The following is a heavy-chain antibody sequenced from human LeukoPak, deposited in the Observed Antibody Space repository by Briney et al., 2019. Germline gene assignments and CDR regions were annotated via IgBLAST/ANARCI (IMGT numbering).Heavy chain of an antibody. D-gene: IGHD2-21*02. CDR3: ARRTLSKRSIIVVLTDTKFDS. J-gene: IGHJ4*02. Sequence: SETLSLTCAVYGGSFSDYYWTWIRQPPGKGLEWIGEINHSGSTNYNPSLKSRVTLSVDTSKNQFSLKVTSVAAADTAVYYCARRTLSKRSIIVVLTDTKFDSWGQGTLVTVSS. CDR2: INHSGST. CDR1: GGSFSDYY. V-gene: IGHV4-34*01.